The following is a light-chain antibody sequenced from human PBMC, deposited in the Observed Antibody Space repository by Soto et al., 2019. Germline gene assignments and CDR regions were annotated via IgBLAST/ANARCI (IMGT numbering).Light chain of an antibody. Sequence: DIQMTQSPSTLSASVGDRVTITCRASQSISSWLAWYQQKPGKAPKLLIYDASSLESGVRSRFSGSGSGTEFTLTISSLQPDDFATYYCQQYNSYSWTFGQGTKVEIK. CDR1: QSISSW. V-gene: IGKV1-5*01. J-gene: IGKJ1*01. CDR2: DAS. CDR3: QQYNSYSWT.